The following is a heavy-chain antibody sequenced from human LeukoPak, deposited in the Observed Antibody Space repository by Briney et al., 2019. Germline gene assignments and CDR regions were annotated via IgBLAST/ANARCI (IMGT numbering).Heavy chain of an antibody. CDR2: IYYTGTT. CDR3: ARFGSLREPILDY. Sequence: SQTLSLTCAVYGGSFSGYYWSWIRQPPGKGLEWIGCIYYTGTTNYNPSLKSRVTISVDTSKNQFSLKLNSVTAADTAVYYCARFGSLREPILDYWGQGTLVTVSS. CDR1: GGSFSGYY. D-gene: IGHD3-16*01. J-gene: IGHJ4*02. V-gene: IGHV4-59*01.